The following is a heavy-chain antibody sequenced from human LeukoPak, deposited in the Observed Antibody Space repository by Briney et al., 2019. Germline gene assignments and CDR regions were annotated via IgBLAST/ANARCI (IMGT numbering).Heavy chain of an antibody. CDR2: IKEDGNKE. CDR3: AIALIAVPARYFDY. Sequence: GRSLRLSCAASGFTFSTYWMTWVRQAPGKGLEWVANIKEDGNKEYYVDSVKGRFTISRDNAKNSLYLQMNSLRDEDTAVYYCAIALIAVPARYFDYWGQGTLVTVYS. J-gene: IGHJ4*02. D-gene: IGHD6-19*01. V-gene: IGHV3-7*05. CDR1: GFTFSTYW.